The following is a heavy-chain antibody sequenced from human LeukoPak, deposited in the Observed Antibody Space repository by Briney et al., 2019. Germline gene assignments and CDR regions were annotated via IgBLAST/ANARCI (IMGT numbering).Heavy chain of an antibody. CDR1: GGSISSSNYY. V-gene: IGHV4-39*01. CDR3: ARLGSISLDY. J-gene: IGHJ4*02. CDR2: IYYSGST. D-gene: IGHD6-6*01. Sequence: SETLSLTCTVSGGSISSSNYYWGWIRQPPGKGLEWIGSIYYSGSTYYNPSLKSRVTISVDTSKNQFSLKLSSVTAADTAVYYCARLGSISLDYWGQGTLVTVSS.